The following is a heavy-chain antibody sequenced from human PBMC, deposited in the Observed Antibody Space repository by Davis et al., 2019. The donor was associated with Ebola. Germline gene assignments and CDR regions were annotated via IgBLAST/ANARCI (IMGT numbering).Heavy chain of an antibody. D-gene: IGHD2-15*01. J-gene: IGHJ6*04. Sequence: ASVKVSCKASGYTFTSYDINWVRQATGQGLEWMGWMNPNSGNTGYARKFQGRVTMTRNTSISTAYMELSSLRSEDTAVYYCAREIVVVVAVTGYYYYGMDVWGKGTTVTVSS. CDR2: MNPNSGNT. CDR3: AREIVVVVAVTGYYYYGMDV. CDR1: GYTFTSYD. V-gene: IGHV1-8*01.